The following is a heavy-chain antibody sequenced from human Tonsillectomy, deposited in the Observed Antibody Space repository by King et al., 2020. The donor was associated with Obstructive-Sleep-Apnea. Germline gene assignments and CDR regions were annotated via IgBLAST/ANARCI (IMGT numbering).Heavy chain of an antibody. CDR2: ISWNSGSI. CDR3: AKDVITMVRGVLFDY. J-gene: IGHJ4*02. Sequence: VQLVESGGGLVQPGRSLRLSCAASGFTFDDYAMHWVRQAPGKGLEWVSGISWNSGSIGYADSVKGRFTISRDNAKNSLYLQMNSLRAEDTALYYCAKDVITMVRGVLFDYWGQGTLVTVSS. CDR1: GFTFDDYA. V-gene: IGHV3-9*01. D-gene: IGHD3-10*01.